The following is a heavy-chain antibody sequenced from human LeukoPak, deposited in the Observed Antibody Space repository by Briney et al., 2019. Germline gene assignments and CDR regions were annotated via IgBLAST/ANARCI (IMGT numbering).Heavy chain of an antibody. Sequence: PGGSLRLSCAASGFTFSSYSMNWVRQAPGKGLEWVSSISSSSSYIYYADSVRGRFTISRDNAKNSLYLQMNSLRAEDTAVYYCARGGGFDSSSSGYWGQGTLVTVSS. CDR3: ARGGGFDSSSSGY. V-gene: IGHV3-21*01. CDR1: GFTFSSYS. D-gene: IGHD6-6*01. CDR2: ISSSSSYI. J-gene: IGHJ4*02.